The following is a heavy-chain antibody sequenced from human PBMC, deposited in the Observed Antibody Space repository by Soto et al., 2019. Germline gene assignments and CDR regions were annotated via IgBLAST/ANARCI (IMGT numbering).Heavy chain of an antibody. V-gene: IGHV3-23*01. J-gene: IGHJ4*02. D-gene: IGHD2-2*01. CDR3: TTGVQAYIVVVPAEGFDY. Sequence: GGSLRLSCAASGVTFSNYAMRWVRQAPGKGLEWVSAISGSGDSTYYADSVKGRFTTSRDNSKNTLFLQMNSLKTEDTAVYYCTTGVQAYIVVVPAEGFDYWGQGTLVTVSS. CDR2: ISGSGDST. CDR1: GVTFSNYA.